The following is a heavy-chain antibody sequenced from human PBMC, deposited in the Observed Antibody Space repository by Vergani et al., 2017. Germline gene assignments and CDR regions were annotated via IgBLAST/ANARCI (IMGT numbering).Heavy chain of an antibody. D-gene: IGHD2-21*02. Sequence: VQLVESGGGLVKPGRSLRLSCAASGFTFSSYAMHWVRQAPGKGLEWVAVISYDGSNKYYADSVKGRFTISRDNSKNTLYLQMNSLRAEDTAVYYCASLEDVVVTASYAFDIWGQGTMVTVSS. CDR1: GFTFSSYA. CDR2: ISYDGSNK. J-gene: IGHJ3*02. V-gene: IGHV3-30*01. CDR3: ASLEDVVVTASYAFDI.